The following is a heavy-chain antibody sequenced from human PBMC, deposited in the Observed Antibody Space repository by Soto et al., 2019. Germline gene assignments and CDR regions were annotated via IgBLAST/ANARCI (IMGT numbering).Heavy chain of an antibody. V-gene: IGHV5-51*01. J-gene: IGHJ4*02. CDR2: IYPGDSDT. Sequence: SLKISCKASGYSFTSYWIGWVRQMPGKGLEWMGIIYPGDSDTRYSPSFQGQVTISADKSISTAYLQWSSLKASDTAMYYCASQLKYSSDWYYFDYWGQGTLVTVSS. CDR1: GYSFTSYW. D-gene: IGHD6-19*01. CDR3: ASQLKYSSDWYYFDY.